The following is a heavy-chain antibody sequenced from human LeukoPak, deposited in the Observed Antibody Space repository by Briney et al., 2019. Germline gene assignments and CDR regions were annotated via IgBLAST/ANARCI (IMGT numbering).Heavy chain of an antibody. V-gene: IGHV3-53*01. Sequence: GSLRLSCAASGFTVSSNYMSWVRQAPGKGLEWVSVIYADGTTFYADSVKGRFSISRDYAKNTLYLQMNSLRAEDTAVYYCAREMGVGATRFDPWGQGTLVTVSS. CDR1: GFTVSSNY. D-gene: IGHD1-26*01. CDR3: AREMGVGATRFDP. J-gene: IGHJ5*02. CDR2: IYADGTT.